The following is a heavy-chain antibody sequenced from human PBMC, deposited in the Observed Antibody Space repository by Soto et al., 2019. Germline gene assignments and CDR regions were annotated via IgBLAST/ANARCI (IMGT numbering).Heavy chain of an antibody. CDR2: ISGSGGST. J-gene: IGHJ3*02. CDR3: AKNHVVPAVGFRWYAFDI. CDR1: GFTFSSYA. V-gene: IGHV3-23*01. Sequence: GGSLRLSCAASGFTFSSYAMSWVRQAPGKGLEWVSAISGSGGSTYYADSVKGRFTISRDNSKNTLYLQMNSLRAEDTAVYYCAKNHVVPAVGFRWYAFDIWGQGTMVTVSS. D-gene: IGHD2-2*01.